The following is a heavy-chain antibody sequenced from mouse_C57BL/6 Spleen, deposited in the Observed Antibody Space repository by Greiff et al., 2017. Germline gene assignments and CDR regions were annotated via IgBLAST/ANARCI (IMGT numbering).Heavy chain of an antibody. Sequence: QVQLQQPGAELVKPGASVKLSCKASGYTFTSYWMQWVKQRPGQGLEWIGEIDPSDSYTNYNQKFKGKATLTVDTSSSTSYMQLSSLTSEDSAVYDGARGNYGSSYRFADWGQGTLVTVSA. J-gene: IGHJ3*01. CDR1: GYTFTSYW. CDR2: IDPSDSYT. V-gene: IGHV1-50*01. D-gene: IGHD1-1*01. CDR3: ARGNYGSSYRFAD.